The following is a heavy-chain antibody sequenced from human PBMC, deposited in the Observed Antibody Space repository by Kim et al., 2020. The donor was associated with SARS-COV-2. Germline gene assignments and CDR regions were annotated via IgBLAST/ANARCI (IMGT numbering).Heavy chain of an antibody. J-gene: IGHJ6*02. CDR3: VKDILAGGADV. D-gene: IGHD6-25*01. CDR2: IFWNGGGT. Sequence: RRSCVVSGFTFHNHAMHWGRKEKGKGLEWVAGIFWNGGGTGYADSVRGRFTISRDSAESSLYLQMNSLRTEDTALYFCVKDILAGGADVWGQGTTVTVSS. V-gene: IGHV3-9*01. CDR1: GFTFHNHA.